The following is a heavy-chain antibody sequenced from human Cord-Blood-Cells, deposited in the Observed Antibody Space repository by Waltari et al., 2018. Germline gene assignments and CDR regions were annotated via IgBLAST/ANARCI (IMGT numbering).Heavy chain of an antibody. Sequence: QVQLQQWGAGLLKPSETLSLTCAVYGGSFSGYYWSWIRQPPGKGLEWIGEINHSGSTNYNPSLKSRVTISVDTSKNQFSVKLSSVTAADTAVYYCARGVIAAAATDAFDIWGQGTMVTVSS. V-gene: IGHV4-34*01. J-gene: IGHJ3*02. CDR1: GGSFSGYY. D-gene: IGHD6-13*01. CDR3: ARGVIAAAATDAFDI. CDR2: INHSGST.